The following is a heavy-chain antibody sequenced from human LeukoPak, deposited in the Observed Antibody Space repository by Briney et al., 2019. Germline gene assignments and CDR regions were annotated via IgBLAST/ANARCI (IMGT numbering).Heavy chain of an antibody. CDR1: GFIFTNDG. V-gene: IGHV3-33*06. Sequence: GGSLRLSWAASGFIFTNDGMHWVRQAPDKGLEWVALVWSDGNGKFYADSVKGRFTISRDNSKDTLYLQMNSLRAEDTAVYYCAKYIGYCSGGTCNYYFDYWGQGTLVTVSS. J-gene: IGHJ4*02. D-gene: IGHD2-15*01. CDR3: AKYIGYCSGGTCNYYFDY. CDR2: VWSDGNGK.